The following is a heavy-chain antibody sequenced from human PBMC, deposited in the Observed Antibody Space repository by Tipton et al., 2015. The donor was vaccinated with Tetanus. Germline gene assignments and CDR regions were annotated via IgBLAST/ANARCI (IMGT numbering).Heavy chain of an antibody. CDR1: GDSLRTGDRN. CDR3: ARGLPREPFYFDY. V-gene: IGHV4-61*08. CDR2: ISSSGST. Sequence: LTCTVSGDSLRTGDRNWSWIRQPPGKGLEWLAYISSSGSTNSDYYLKSRITISRETSKNQYSLKLSSVTAADTAVYFCARGLPREPFYFDYWGQGKQVIVSS. J-gene: IGHJ4*02. D-gene: IGHD1-26*01.